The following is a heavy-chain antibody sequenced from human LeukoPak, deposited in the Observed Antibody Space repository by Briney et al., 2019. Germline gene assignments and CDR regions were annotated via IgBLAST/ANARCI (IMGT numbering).Heavy chain of an antibody. CDR3: ARAAREMATTPDFDY. CDR1: GGSVNNYY. CDR2: VYYSGTT. V-gene: IGHV4-59*02. J-gene: IGHJ4*02. Sequence: PSETLSLTCTVSGGSVNNYYWSWIRQPPGKGLEWIGYVYYSGTTNYKPSLKSRVTISVDTSKNQFSLKVSSVTAADTAVYYCARAAREMATTPDFDYWGQGTLVTVSS. D-gene: IGHD5-24*01.